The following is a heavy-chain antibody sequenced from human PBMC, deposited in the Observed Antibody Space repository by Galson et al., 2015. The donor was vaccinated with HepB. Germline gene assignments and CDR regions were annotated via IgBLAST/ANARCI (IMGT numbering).Heavy chain of an antibody. V-gene: IGHV1-69*13. CDR3: ARGIAAAGTWDYYYMDV. J-gene: IGHJ6*03. D-gene: IGHD6-13*01. CDR2: IIPIFGTA. Sequence: SVKVSCKASGGTFSSYAISWVRQAPGQGLEWMGGIIPIFGTANYAQKFQGRVTITADESTSTAYMELSSLRSEDTAVYYCARGIAAAGTWDYYYMDVWGKGTTVTVSS. CDR1: GGTFSSYA.